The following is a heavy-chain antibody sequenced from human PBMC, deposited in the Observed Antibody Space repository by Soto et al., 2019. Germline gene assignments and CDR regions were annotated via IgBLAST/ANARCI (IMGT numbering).Heavy chain of an antibody. CDR3: VRAAKRYFDY. V-gene: IGHV1-69*10. CDR2: IIPVLGPA. J-gene: IGHJ4*02. Sequence: SVDVSCKSSGVPINPFAICWVRQAPGQGLEWMGGIIPVLGPAFYAQKFQGRVTVTEDRSTSTGYLELSSLRSEDTAVYFCVRAAKRYFDYWGQGTLVTVFS. CDR1: GVPINPFA.